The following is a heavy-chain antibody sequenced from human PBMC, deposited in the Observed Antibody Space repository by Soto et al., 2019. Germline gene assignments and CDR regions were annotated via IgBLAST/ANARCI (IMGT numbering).Heavy chain of an antibody. CDR3: VRDPDYGGHSDWFDP. CDR2: IYPGDSNT. Sequence: GAEVKKPGESLKISCKGFGYSFTSYWIAWVRQMPGKGLEWMGIIYPGDSNTSYSPPFQGQVTISADKSISTAYLQWSSMTATDAAVYYCVRDPDYGGHSDWFDPWGQGTLVTVSS. J-gene: IGHJ5*02. V-gene: IGHV5-51*01. CDR1: GYSFTSYW. D-gene: IGHD4-17*01.